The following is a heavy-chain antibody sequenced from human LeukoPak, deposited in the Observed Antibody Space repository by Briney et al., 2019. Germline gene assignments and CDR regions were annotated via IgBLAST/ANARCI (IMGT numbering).Heavy chain of an antibody. V-gene: IGHV3-30*04. CDR3: AKARRVGFSSSPGINWFDP. CDR2: ISYDGSNK. CDR1: GSTFSTYA. J-gene: IGHJ5*02. D-gene: IGHD6-6*01. Sequence: GGSLRLSCAASGSTFSTYAMHWVRQAPGKGLEWVAVISYDGSNKYYADSVKGRFTISRDNSKNTLYLQMNSLRAEDTAVYYCAKARRVGFSSSPGINWFDPWGQGTLVTVSS.